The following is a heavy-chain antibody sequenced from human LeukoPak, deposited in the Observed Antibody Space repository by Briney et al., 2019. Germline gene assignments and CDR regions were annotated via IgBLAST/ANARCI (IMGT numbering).Heavy chain of an antibody. V-gene: IGHV4-34*01. Sequence: SETLSLTCAVYGGSFSGYYWSGIRQPPGKGLEWIGEINHSGSTNYNPSLKSRVTISVDTSKNQFSLKLSSVTAADTAVYYCARADDSSGYQNWGQGTLVTVSS. D-gene: IGHD3-22*01. CDR2: INHSGST. J-gene: IGHJ4*02. CDR3: ARADDSSGYQN. CDR1: GGSFSGYY.